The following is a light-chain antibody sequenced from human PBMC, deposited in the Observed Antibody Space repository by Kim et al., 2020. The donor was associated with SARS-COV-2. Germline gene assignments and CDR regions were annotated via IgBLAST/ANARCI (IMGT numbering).Light chain of an antibody. V-gene: IGLV3-1*01. CDR3: QAWDSSTFYV. CDR1: KLGDKY. J-gene: IGLJ1*01. Sequence: VSPGQTASLTCSGDKLGDKYACWYQQKPGQSPVLVIYQDTKRPSGIPERFSGSNSGNTATLTISGTQAMDEADYYCQAWDSSTFYVFGPGTKVTVL. CDR2: QDT.